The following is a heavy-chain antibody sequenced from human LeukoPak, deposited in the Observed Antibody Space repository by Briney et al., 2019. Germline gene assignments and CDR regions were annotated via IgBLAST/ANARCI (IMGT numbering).Heavy chain of an antibody. CDR1: GFTVSDNY. V-gene: IGHV3-66*01. CDR2: TYSGGST. CDR3: ASLAAGWTGAFDV. D-gene: IGHD6-19*01. J-gene: IGHJ3*01. Sequence: GGSLRLSCAASGFTVSDNYMSWVRQAPGKGLEWVAVTYSGGSTDYADSVKGRFTISRDISKNTLYLQMNYLRAEDTAVYYCASLAAGWTGAFDVWGQGTMVTVSS.